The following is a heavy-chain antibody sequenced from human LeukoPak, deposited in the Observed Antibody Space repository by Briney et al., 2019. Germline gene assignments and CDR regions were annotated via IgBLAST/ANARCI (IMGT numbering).Heavy chain of an antibody. V-gene: IGHV1-2*02. CDR3: ARDSGPYYDILTSPGYFDY. J-gene: IGHJ4*02. CDR2: INPNSGGT. D-gene: IGHD3-9*01. Sequence: ASVKVSCKASGYTFTGYHMHWVRQAPGQGLEWMGWINPNSGGTNYAQKFQGRVTMTRDTSISTAYMELSRLRSDDTAVYYCARDSGPYYDILTSPGYFDYWGQGTLVTVSS. CDR1: GYTFTGYH.